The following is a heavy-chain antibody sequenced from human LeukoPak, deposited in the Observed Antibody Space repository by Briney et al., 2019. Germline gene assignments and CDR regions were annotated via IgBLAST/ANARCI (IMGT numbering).Heavy chain of an antibody. J-gene: IGHJ4*02. Sequence: SETLSLTCTVSGGSISSYYWSWIRQPPGKGLEWIGRIYTSGSTNYNPSLKSRVTMSVDTSKNQFSLKLSSVTAADTAVYYCARESVVATRAIDYWGQGTLVTVSS. V-gene: IGHV4-4*07. CDR1: GGSISSYY. D-gene: IGHD5-12*01. CDR3: ARESVVATRAIDY. CDR2: IYTSGST.